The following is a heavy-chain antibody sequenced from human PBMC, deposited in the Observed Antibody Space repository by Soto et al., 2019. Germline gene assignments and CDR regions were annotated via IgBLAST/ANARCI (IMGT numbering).Heavy chain of an antibody. CDR2: IKQDGSEK. CDR3: ARDSWLGALDY. Sequence: EVQLVESGGGLVQPGGSLRLSCAASGFTFSSYWMSWVRQAPGKGLEWVANIKQDGSEKYYVDSVKGRFTISRDNAKNSLYLQMNSLGAEDTGVYYCARDSWLGALDYWGQGTLVTVSS. V-gene: IGHV3-7*01. CDR1: GFTFSSYW. D-gene: IGHD3-10*01. J-gene: IGHJ4*02.